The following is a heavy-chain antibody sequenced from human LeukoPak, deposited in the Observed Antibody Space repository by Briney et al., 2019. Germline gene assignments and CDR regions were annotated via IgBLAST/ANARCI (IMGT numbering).Heavy chain of an antibody. J-gene: IGHJ4*02. CDR3: ARVKIAVAEWDYFDY. V-gene: IGHV1-2*02. CDR2: INPNSGVT. CDR1: GYTFTGYY. D-gene: IGHD6-19*01. Sequence: ASVKVSCKASGYTFTGYYMHWVRQAPGQGLEWMGWINPNSGVTNYAQKFQGRVTIHRDKSIIPAYMELSSVGSDDTAVYYCARVKIAVAEWDYFDYWGQGTLVTVSS.